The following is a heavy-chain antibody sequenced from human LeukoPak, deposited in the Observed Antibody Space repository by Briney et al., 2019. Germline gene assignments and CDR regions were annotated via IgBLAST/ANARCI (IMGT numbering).Heavy chain of an antibody. D-gene: IGHD4-23*01. V-gene: IGHV4-34*01. J-gene: IGHJ4*02. CDR1: GGSFSGYY. CDR3: ASAPVVTWAPDY. CDR2: INHSGST. Sequence: SETLSLTCAVYGGSFSGYYWSWIRQPPGKGLEWIGEINHSGSTNYNPSLKSRVTISVDTSKNQFSLKLSSVTAADTAVYYCASAPVVTWAPDYWGQGTLVTVSS.